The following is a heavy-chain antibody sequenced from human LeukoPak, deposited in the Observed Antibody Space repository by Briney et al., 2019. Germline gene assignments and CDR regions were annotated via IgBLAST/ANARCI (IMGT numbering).Heavy chain of an antibody. J-gene: IGHJ4*02. Sequence: SETLSLTCTVSGGSISSYYWSWIRQPPGKGLEWIGYIYYSGSTNYNPSLKSRVTISVDTSKNQFSLKLSSVTAADTAVYYCARVVVEATTGQADYFDYWGQGTLVTVSS. V-gene: IGHV4-59*01. CDR1: GGSISSYY. CDR2: IYYSGST. D-gene: IGHD1-26*01. CDR3: ARVVVEATTGQADYFDY.